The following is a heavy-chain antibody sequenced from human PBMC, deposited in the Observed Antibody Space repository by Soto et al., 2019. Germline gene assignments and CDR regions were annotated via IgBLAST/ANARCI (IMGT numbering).Heavy chain of an antibody. J-gene: IGHJ2*01. CDR1: GFTFSSYA. V-gene: IGHV3-23*01. Sequence: GGSLRLSCAASGFTFSSYAMSWARQAPGKGLEWVSAISGSGGSTYYADSVKGRFTISRDNSKNTLYLQMNSLRAEDTAVYYCAKNHLTTVTTGGFDWYFDLWGRGTLVTVYS. CDR3: AKNHLTTVTTGGFDWYFDL. CDR2: ISGSGGST. D-gene: IGHD4-17*01.